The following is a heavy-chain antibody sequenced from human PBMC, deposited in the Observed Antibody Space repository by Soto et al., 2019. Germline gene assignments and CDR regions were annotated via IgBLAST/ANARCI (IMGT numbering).Heavy chain of an antibody. J-gene: IGHJ5*02. CDR2: IYHSGST. V-gene: IGHV4-4*02. Sequence: SETLSLTCAVSGGSISSSNWWSWVRQPPGKGLEWIGEIYHSGSTNYNPSLKSRVTISVDKSKNQFSLKLSSVTAAGTAVYYCARDSSIAARYWFDPWGQGTLVTVSS. D-gene: IGHD6-6*01. CDR3: ARDSSIAARYWFDP. CDR1: GGSISSSNW.